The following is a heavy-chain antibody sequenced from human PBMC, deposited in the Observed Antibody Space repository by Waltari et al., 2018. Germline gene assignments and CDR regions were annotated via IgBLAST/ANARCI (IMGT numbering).Heavy chain of an antibody. CDR2: RGDEGRNK. CDR1: GFTFSTYG. Sequence: QVQVVESGGGVVQPGRSLRLSCAASGFTFSTYGMHWVRQAPGKGLEWGAVRGDEGRNKYDEDSVKCRFTISRDNSKKTLHLQMNSLRAEDTAVYYCARDLSSWYRGTTYYYYGMDVWGQGTTVTVSS. V-gene: IGHV3-33*01. J-gene: IGHJ6*02. CDR3: ARDLSSWYRGTTYYYYGMDV. D-gene: IGHD6-13*01.